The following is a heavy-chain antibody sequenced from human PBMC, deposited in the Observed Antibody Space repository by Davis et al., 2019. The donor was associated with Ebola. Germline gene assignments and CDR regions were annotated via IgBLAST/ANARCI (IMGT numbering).Heavy chain of an antibody. CDR2: IYYSGKT. CDR1: GGSISTSSYY. D-gene: IGHD2-15*01. CDR3: AAAVNYYYGMDV. J-gene: IGHJ6*02. Sequence: SETLSLTCTVSGGSISTSSYYWGWIRQPPGKGLEWIGSIYYSGKTYYNSSLKSRITISVDTSKNQFSLKLSSVTAADTAVYYCAAAVNYYYGMDVWGQGTTVTVSS. V-gene: IGHV4-39*01.